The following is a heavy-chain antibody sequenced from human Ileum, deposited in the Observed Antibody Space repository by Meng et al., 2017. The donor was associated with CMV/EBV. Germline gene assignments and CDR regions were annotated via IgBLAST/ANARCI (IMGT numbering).Heavy chain of an antibody. D-gene: IGHD3-10*01. J-gene: IGHJ6*02. Sequence: SETLSLTGPVPGGSISSYYWSWIRQLPGKGLEWTGYIYYSVSTNYNPSLKSRVTISVDTSKNPFSLKLSSVTAADTAVYYCARGYYYGSGSKPHGYYYYGMDVWGQGTTVTVSS. CDR2: IYYSVST. V-gene: IGHV4-59*01. CDR1: GGSISSYY. CDR3: ARGYYYGSGSKPHGYYYYGMDV.